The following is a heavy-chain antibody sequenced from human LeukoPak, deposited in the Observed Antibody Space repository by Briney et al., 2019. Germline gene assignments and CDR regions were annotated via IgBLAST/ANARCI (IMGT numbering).Heavy chain of an antibody. CDR2: IYYSGST. CDR3: ARGTPDSGTYYPFDY. CDR1: GYSISSGYY. D-gene: IGHD1-26*01. Sequence: PSETLSLTCTVSGYSISSGYYWGWIRQPPGKGLEWIGYIYYSGSTNYNPSLKSRVTISVDTSKNQFSLKLRSVTAADTAVYYCARGTPDSGTYYPFDYWGQGTLVTVSS. J-gene: IGHJ4*02. V-gene: IGHV4-38-2*02.